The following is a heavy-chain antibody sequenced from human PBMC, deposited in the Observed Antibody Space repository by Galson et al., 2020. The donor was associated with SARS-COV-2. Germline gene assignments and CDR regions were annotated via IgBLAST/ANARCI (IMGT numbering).Heavy chain of an antibody. CDR1: GFTFSSYG. D-gene: IGHD3-3*01. J-gene: IGHJ4*02. CDR2: ISYDGSNK. Sequence: GGSLRLSCAASGFTFSSYGMHWVRQAPGKGLEWVAVISYDGSNKYYADSVKGRFTISRDNSKNTLYLQMNSLRAEDTAVYYCAKDWTYRGYYDFWSGYRGYYFDSWGQGTLVTVSS. CDR3: AKDWTYRGYYDFWSGYRGYYFDS. V-gene: IGHV3-30*18.